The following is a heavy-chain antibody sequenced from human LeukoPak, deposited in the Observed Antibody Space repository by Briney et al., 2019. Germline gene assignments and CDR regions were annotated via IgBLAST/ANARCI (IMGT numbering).Heavy chain of an antibody. CDR1: GFTFSSYA. CDR2: ISYDGSNK. V-gene: IGHV3-30-3*01. Sequence: GRSLRLSCAASGFTFSSYAMHWVRQAPGKGLEWVAVISYDGSNKYYADSVKGRFTISRDNSKNTLYLQMNSLRAEDTAVYYCARDPRGSYFDGYYYGMDVWGQGTTVTVSS. J-gene: IGHJ6*02. CDR3: ARDPRGSYFDGYYYGMDV. D-gene: IGHD3-10*01.